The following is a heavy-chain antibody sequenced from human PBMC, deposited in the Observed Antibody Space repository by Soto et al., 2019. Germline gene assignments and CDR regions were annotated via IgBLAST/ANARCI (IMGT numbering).Heavy chain of an antibody. J-gene: IGHJ4*02. V-gene: IGHV3-53*01. CDR1: GFTVSTTY. D-gene: IGHD5-12*01. CDR2: MYTGGST. Sequence: EVQLVESGGGLIHPGGSLRLSCGASGFTVSTTYMSWVRQAPGKGLEWVSTMYTGGSTSYADSVKGRFTISRDNSKNTLYLQMNSLRVEDTAVYYCAGGGGYSGYDGPDSWGQGTLVTVSS. CDR3: AGGGGYSGYDGPDS.